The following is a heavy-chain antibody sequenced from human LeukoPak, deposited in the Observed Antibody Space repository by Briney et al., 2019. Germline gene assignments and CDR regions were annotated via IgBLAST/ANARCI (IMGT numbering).Heavy chain of an antibody. J-gene: IGHJ4*02. CDR1: GYSFTSYW. D-gene: IGHD3-22*01. Sequence: GESLKISCKGPGYSFTSYWIGWVRQMPGKGLEWMGIIYPGDSDTRYSPSFQGQVTISADKSISTAYLQWSSLKASDTAMYYCARGLYYYDSSGSGSFDYWGQGTLVTVSS. CDR3: ARGLYYYDSSGSGSFDY. V-gene: IGHV5-51*01. CDR2: IYPGDSDT.